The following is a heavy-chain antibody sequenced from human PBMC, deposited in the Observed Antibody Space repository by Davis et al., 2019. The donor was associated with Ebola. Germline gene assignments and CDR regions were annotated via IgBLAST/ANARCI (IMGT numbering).Heavy chain of an antibody. CDR3: ARDRRAYCGGDCYPPDY. D-gene: IGHD2-21*02. CDR1: GGTFSSYA. V-gene: IGHV1-69*13. Sequence: SVKVSCKASGGTFSSYAISWVRQAPGQGLEWMGGIIPIFGTANYAQKFQGRVTITADESTSTAYMELRSLRSDDTAVYYCARDRRAYCGGDCYPPDYWGQGTLVTVSS. CDR2: IIPIFGTA. J-gene: IGHJ4*02.